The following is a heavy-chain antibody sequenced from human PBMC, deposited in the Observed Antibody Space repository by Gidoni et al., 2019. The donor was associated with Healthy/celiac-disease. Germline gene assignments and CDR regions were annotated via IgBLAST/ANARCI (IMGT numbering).Heavy chain of an antibody. Sequence: QLQLQESGPGLVKPSETLSLTCTVSGGSISSSSYYRGWISQPPGKGLEWIGSIYYSGSTYYNPSLKSRVTISVDTSKSQFSLKLSSVTAADTAVYYCARYCSSTSCSIWGSWAFDIWGQGTMVTVSS. CDR1: GGSISSSSYY. D-gene: IGHD2-2*01. J-gene: IGHJ3*02. CDR2: IYYSGST. CDR3: ARYCSSTSCSIWGSWAFDI. V-gene: IGHV4-39*01.